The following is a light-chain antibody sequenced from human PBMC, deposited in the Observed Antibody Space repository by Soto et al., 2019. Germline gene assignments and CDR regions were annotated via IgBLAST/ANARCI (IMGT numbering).Light chain of an antibody. CDR1: SSNIGAGYD. CDR2: GNS. Sequence: QSVLTQPPSMSGAPGQRVTISCTGSSSNIGAGYDVHWYQQLPGTAPKLLIYGNSNRPSGVPDRFSGSKSGTSASLAITGLQAEDEAAYYCQSSDSSLSGSVFGGGTKLTVL. CDR3: QSSDSSLSGSV. J-gene: IGLJ2*01. V-gene: IGLV1-40*01.